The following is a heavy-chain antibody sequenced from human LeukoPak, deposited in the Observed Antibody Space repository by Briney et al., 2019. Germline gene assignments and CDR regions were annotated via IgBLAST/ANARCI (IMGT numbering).Heavy chain of an antibody. CDR3: ARDAGGTYQSYYALHV. D-gene: IGHD3-16*01. Sequence: ASVKVSCKASGDSFSNYGFSWVRQAPGQGLEWMGGIIPMFGAPNYAQRFKGRVPITAGAFTSTVYMELSSLTSDDTAVYYCARDAGGTYQSYYALHVLGQGATVTVS. CDR2: IIPMFGAP. V-gene: IGHV1-69*13. J-gene: IGHJ6*02. CDR1: GDSFSNYG.